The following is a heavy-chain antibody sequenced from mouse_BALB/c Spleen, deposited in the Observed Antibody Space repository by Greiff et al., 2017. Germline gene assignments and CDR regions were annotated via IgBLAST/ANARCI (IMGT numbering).Heavy chain of an antibody. V-gene: IGHV1-14*01. J-gene: IGHJ1*01. CDR3: ARYYYGSSYGYFDV. CDR2: INPYNDGT. CDR1: GYTFTSYV. D-gene: IGHD1-1*01. Sequence: EVQLQESGPELVKPGASVKMSCKASGYTFTSYVMHWVKQKPGQGLEWIGYINPYNDGTKYNEKFKGKATLTSDKSSSTAYMELSSLTSEDSAVYYCARYYYGSSYGYFDVWGAGTTVTVSS.